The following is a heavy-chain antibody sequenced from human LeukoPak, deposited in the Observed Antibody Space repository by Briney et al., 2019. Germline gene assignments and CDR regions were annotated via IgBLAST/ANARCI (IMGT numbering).Heavy chain of an antibody. CDR3: ARDRISINALDM. CDR1: GASISGYY. V-gene: IGHV4-59*01. D-gene: IGHD1-14*01. J-gene: IGHJ3*02. CDR2: ISHIGST. Sequence: PSETLSLTCTVSGASISGYYLTWLRQPPGKGLEWIGYISHIGSTNYNPSLKSRLTISVDTSKNQFSLKLTSVTAADTAVYYCARDRISINALDMWGQGTMVTVSS.